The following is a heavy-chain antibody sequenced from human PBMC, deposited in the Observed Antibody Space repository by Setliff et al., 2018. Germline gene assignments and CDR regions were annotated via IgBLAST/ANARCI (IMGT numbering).Heavy chain of an antibody. J-gene: IGHJ4*02. CDR3: ARQRRIWNDLDYFDY. CDR2: INPGGGST. CDR1: GYTFIRYY. D-gene: IGHD1-1*01. Sequence: ASVKVSCKASGYTFIRYYMYWVRQAPGQGPAWMGTINPGGGSTSYAERFQDRITLTRNTSTSTIYMEMSSLTSEDTAMYYCARQRRIWNDLDYFDYWGQGTLVTVSS. V-gene: IGHV1-46*01.